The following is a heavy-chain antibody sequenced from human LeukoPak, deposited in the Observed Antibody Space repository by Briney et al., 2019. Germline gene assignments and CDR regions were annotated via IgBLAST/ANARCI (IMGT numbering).Heavy chain of an antibody. CDR2: MNPNSGNT. Sequence: ASVKVSCKASGYTFTSYDINWVRQAPGEGLEWLGWMNPNSGNTGYAQKFQGRVTMTRNTSISTAYMELSSLRSEDTAVYYCASALRGCSGGSCYSTALYYFDYWGQGTLVTVSS. D-gene: IGHD2-15*01. J-gene: IGHJ4*02. CDR3: ASALRGCSGGSCYSTALYYFDY. V-gene: IGHV1-8*01. CDR1: GYTFTSYD.